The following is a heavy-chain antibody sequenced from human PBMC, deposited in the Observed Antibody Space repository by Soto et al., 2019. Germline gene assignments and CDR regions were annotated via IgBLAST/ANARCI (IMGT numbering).Heavy chain of an antibody. J-gene: IGHJ6*02. CDR1: GFTFSSYG. V-gene: IGHV3-9*01. Sequence: PGGSLRLSCAASGFTFSSYGMHWVRQAPGKGLEWVSGISWNSGSIGYADSVKGRFTISRDNAKNSLYLQMNSLRAEDTALYYYAKDRCGRDYDFWSGYYCGMDVWGQGTTLTVFS. CDR3: AKDRCGRDYDFWSGYYCGMDV. D-gene: IGHD3-3*01. CDR2: ISWNSGSI.